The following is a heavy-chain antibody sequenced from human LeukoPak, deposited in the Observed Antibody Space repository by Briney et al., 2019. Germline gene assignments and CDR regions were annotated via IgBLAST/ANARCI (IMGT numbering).Heavy chain of an antibody. CDR1: GGSISSYY. CDR3: ARRMGRMFGERYYYYHYMDV. J-gene: IGHJ6*03. Sequence: PSETLSLTCTISGGSISSYYWSWIRQPPGKGLEWIGEINHRGSINYNSSLKSRVTISVDTSKNQFSLKLSSVTAADTAVYYCARRMGRMFGERYYYYHYMDVWGKGTTVTISS. D-gene: IGHD3-10*02. V-gene: IGHV4-34*01. CDR2: INHRGSI.